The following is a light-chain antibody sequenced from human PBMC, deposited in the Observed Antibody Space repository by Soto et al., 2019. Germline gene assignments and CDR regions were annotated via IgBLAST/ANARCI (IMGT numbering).Light chain of an antibody. CDR2: EVT. CDR1: SSDVGNGYDS. CDR3: SSYTLSVAAYV. Sequence: QSSLTQPASVSGSPGQSITISCSGSSSDVGNGYDSVSWYQQHPGKAPKLIIYEVTNRPSGVSSRFSGSKSGNTASLTISGFQAEDEADYYCSSYTLSVAAYVVGNGTKVTV. V-gene: IGLV2-14*01. J-gene: IGLJ1*01.